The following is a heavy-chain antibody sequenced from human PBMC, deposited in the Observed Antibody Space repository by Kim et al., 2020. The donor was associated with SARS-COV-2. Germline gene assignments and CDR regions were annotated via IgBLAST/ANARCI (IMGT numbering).Heavy chain of an antibody. Sequence: SETLSLTCNVSGGSVSSGSYYWSWIRQPPGKGLQWIGYIYYSGSTNYNPSLKSRVTISVDTSKNQFSLELNSVTAADTAMYYCARGYYYDSSGYYYGFD. CDR2: IYYSGST. CDR3: ARGYYYDSSGYYYGFD. CDR1: GGSVSSGSYY. V-gene: IGHV4-61*01. J-gene: IGHJ4*01. D-gene: IGHD3-22*01.